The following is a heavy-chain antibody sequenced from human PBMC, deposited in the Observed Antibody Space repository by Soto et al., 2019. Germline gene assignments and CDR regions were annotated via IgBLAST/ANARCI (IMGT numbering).Heavy chain of an antibody. CDR2: INPSGGST. D-gene: IGHD2-2*01. CDR3: VRDSTPTRWFDP. CDR1: GYTFTSYY. V-gene: IGHV1-46*03. J-gene: IGHJ5*02. Sequence: QVQLVQSGAEVKKPGASVKVSCKASGYTFTSYYIHWVRQAPGQGLEWMGVINPSGGSTSYAQNFQGRVTMTRDKSTSTVYMELSSLRSEDTAVYYCVRDSTPTRWFDPWGQGTLVTVSS.